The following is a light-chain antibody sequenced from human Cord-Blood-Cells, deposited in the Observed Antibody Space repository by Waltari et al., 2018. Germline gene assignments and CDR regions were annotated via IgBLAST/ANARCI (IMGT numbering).Light chain of an antibody. Sequence: EIVLTQSPATLSLSPGERATLSCRASQSVSSYLAWYQQKPGQAPRLLIYDASNRATGIPARFSGSGSGTDFTLTISSPEPEDVAVYYCQQRSNWPTFGGGTKVEIK. CDR2: DAS. V-gene: IGKV3-11*01. CDR1: QSVSSY. CDR3: QQRSNWPT. J-gene: IGKJ4*01.